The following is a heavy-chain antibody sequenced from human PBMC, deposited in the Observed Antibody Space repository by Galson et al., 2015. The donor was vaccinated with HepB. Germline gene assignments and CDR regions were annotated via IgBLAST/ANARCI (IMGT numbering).Heavy chain of an antibody. CDR3: AKGRLELQYYYYGMDV. J-gene: IGHJ6*02. D-gene: IGHD1-7*01. CDR2: ISYDGSNK. V-gene: IGHV3-30*18. CDR1: GFTFSSYG. Sequence: SLRLSCAASGFTFSSYGMHWVRQAPGKGLEWVAVISYDGSNKYYADSVKGRFTISRDNSRNTLYLQMNSLRAEDTAVYYCAKGRLELQYYYYGMDVWGQGTTVTVSS.